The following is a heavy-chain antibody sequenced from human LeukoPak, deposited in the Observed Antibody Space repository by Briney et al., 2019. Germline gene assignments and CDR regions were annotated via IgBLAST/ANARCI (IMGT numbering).Heavy chain of an antibody. CDR1: GFTFTNAW. V-gene: IGHV3-15*01. CDR2: TKRKTDVGST. J-gene: IGHJ6*02. D-gene: IGHD2-21*01. CDR3: TADRVVREDYAMDV. Sequence: GGSLRLSCAAAGFTFTNAWMNWVRQAPGKGLEWVVRTKRKTDVGSTVYAAPVKGRFTVSKEHSATSLYLQMDCLKTEDTAVYYCTADRVVREDYAMDVWGRGTTVTVSS.